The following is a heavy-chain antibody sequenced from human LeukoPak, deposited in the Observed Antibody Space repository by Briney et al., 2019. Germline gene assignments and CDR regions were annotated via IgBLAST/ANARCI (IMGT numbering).Heavy chain of an antibody. CDR1: GYTLTELS. Sequence: GASVKVSCKVSGYTLTELSMHWVRQAPGKGLEWMGGFDPEDGETIYAQKFQGRVTMTTDTSTSTAYMELRSLGSDDTAVYYCARDLMDGGSVIDYWGQGTLVTVSS. J-gene: IGHJ4*02. D-gene: IGHD2-15*01. CDR2: FDPEDGET. CDR3: ARDLMDGGSVIDY. V-gene: IGHV1-24*01.